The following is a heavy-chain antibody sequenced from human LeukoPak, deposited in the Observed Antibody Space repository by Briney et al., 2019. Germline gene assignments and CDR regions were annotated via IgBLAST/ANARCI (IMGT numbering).Heavy chain of an antibody. V-gene: IGHV3-48*03. CDR3: ARYSSSGFDY. D-gene: IGHD2-2*01. J-gene: IGHJ4*02. CDR2: ISSSGSTI. CDR1: GFTFSSYE. Sequence: PGGSLRLSCAASGFTFSSYEMNWVRQAPGKGLEWVSYISSSGSTIYYADSVKGRFTISRDNAKNSLYLQMNSLRADDTAVYYCARYSSSGFDYWGQGTLVAVSS.